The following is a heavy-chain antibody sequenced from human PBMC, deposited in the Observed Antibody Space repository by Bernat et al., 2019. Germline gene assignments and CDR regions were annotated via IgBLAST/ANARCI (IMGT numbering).Heavy chain of an antibody. CDR3: ARATYYYDSSGYYYERFDY. CDR1: GYTFISYG. J-gene: IGHJ4*02. CDR2: ISAYNGNT. V-gene: IGHV1-18*01. Sequence: QVQLVQSGAEVKKPGASVKVSCKASGYTFISYGISWVRQAPGQGLEWMGWISAYNGNTNYAQKLQGRVHMTTDTATSTSYLELRSLRYDDTAVYYCARATYYYDSSGYYYERFDYWGQGTLVTVSS. D-gene: IGHD3-22*01.